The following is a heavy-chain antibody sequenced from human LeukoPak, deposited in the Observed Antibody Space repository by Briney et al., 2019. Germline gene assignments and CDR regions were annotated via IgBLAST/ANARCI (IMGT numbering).Heavy chain of an antibody. CDR1: GYTFTSYY. J-gene: IGHJ4*02. CDR3: ARVKVEWLRADGAIDY. CDR2: INPSGGST. D-gene: IGHD5-12*01. Sequence: GASVKVSCKASGYTFTSYYMHWVRQAPGQGLEWMGIINPSGGSTSYAQKFQGRVTMTRDTSISTAYMELSRLRSDDTAVYYCARVKVEWLRADGAIDYWGQGTLVTVSS. V-gene: IGHV1-46*01.